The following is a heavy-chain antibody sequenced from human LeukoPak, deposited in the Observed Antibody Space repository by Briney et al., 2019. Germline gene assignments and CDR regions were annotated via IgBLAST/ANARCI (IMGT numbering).Heavy chain of an antibody. CDR3: ATSSGWYPKYFDY. Sequence: GGSLRLSXAASGFTFSSYPMSWVRQAPGKGLEWVSDISGSGGDTYYADSVKGRFTISRDNSKNTLYLQINSLRAEDTALYYCATSSGWYPKYFDYWGQGTLVTVSS. CDR1: GFTFSSYP. V-gene: IGHV3-23*01. D-gene: IGHD6-19*01. J-gene: IGHJ4*02. CDR2: ISGSGGDT.